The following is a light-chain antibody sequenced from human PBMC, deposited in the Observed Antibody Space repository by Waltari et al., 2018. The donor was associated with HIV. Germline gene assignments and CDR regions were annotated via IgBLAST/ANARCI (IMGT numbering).Light chain of an antibody. CDR3: NSYTSTSTRV. CDR1: SSDIGGYNY. V-gene: IGLV2-14*01. J-gene: IGLJ1*01. Sequence: QSALTQPASVSGSPGQSITISCTGTSSDIGGYNYVSWYQQHPGKAPKLMIYEVRNRPSGVSDRFSGAKSGNTASLTISGLQAEDEADYYCNSYTSTSTRVFGTGTKVTVL. CDR2: EVR.